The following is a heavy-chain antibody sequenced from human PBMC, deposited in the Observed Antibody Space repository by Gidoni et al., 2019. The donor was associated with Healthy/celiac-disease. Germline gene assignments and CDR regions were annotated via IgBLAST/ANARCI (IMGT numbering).Heavy chain of an antibody. CDR3: AHRSYYYDSSGYYGALLFDY. CDR1: GFSLSTSGVG. Sequence: QITLKESGPTLVKPTQTLTLTCTFSGFSLSTSGVGVGWIRQPPGKALEWLALIYWDDDKRYSPSLKSRLTITKDTSKNQVVLTMTNMDPVDTATYYCAHRSYYYDSSGYYGALLFDYWGQGTLVTVSS. CDR2: IYWDDDK. J-gene: IGHJ4*02. D-gene: IGHD3-22*01. V-gene: IGHV2-5*02.